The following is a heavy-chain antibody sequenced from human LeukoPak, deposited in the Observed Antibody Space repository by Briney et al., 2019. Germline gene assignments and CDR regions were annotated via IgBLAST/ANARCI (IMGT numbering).Heavy chain of an antibody. CDR3: ARVVKDDFLIGYYYLVS. Sequence: GGSLRLSCAASGFTLTTYTMNWVRQTPGKGQEWVSSITSSSTYLYYTDSVKGRFTISRDNAKNALYLQMNSLRAEDTVGYYCARVVKDDFLIGYYYLVSWGQGTLVTVSS. CDR2: ITSSSTYL. V-gene: IGHV3-21*01. CDR1: GFTLTTYT. D-gene: IGHD3-3*01. J-gene: IGHJ4*02.